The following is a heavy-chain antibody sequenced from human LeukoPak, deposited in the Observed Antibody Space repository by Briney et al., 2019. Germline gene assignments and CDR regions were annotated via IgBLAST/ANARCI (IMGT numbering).Heavy chain of an antibody. V-gene: IGHV4-38-2*01. CDR2: IYHSGST. D-gene: IGHD3-22*01. J-gene: IGHJ4*02. CDR1: GYSISSGYY. CDR3: ASRGYYYDSSGYRY. Sequence: SETLSLTCAVSGYSISSGYYWGWIRQPPGKGLEWIGSIYHSGSTYYNPSLKSRVTISVDTSKNQFTLKLSSVTAADTAVYYCASRGYYYDSSGYRYWGQGTLVTVSS.